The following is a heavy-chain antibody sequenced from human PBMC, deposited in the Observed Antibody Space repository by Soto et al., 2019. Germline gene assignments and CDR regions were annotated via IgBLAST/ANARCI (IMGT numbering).Heavy chain of an antibody. CDR1: GFTFSSYW. D-gene: IGHD4-4*01. CDR3: ARGRDYSNYEGYYFDY. V-gene: IGHV3-7*03. CDR2: IKQDGSEK. J-gene: IGHJ4*02. Sequence: VQLVESGGGVVQPGRSLRLSCAASGFTFSSYWMSWVRQAPGKGLEWVANIKQDGSEKYYVDSVKGRFTISRDNAKNSLYLQMNSLRAEDTAVYYCARGRDYSNYEGYYFDYWGQGTLVTVSS.